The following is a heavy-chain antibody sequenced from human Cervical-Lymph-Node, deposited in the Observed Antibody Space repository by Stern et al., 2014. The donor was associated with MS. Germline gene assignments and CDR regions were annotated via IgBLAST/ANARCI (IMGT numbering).Heavy chain of an antibody. J-gene: IGHJ4*02. V-gene: IGHV3-64*02. CDR1: GFSFSTYA. D-gene: IGHD2-2*01. Sequence: EQLVESGEGLVQPGGSLRLSCAASGFSFSTYAMHWVRQAPGQGLEYVSAISANGVNTYYGDSVKGRFTISRDNSKNTLYLQMDSLRPEDMAVYYCTRRKEDSTTWYYDYWGQGALVTVSS. CDR3: TRRKEDSTTWYYDY. CDR2: ISANGVNT.